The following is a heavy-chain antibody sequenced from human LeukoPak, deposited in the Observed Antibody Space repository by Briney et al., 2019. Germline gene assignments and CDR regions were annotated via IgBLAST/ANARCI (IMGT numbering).Heavy chain of an antibody. CDR1: GGSLSSYY. J-gene: IGHJ5*02. CDR3: ARDIARSAVAVWFGP. D-gene: IGHD6-19*01. V-gene: IGHV4-59*01. CDR2: IYYSGST. Sequence: SETLSLTCTVSGGSLSSYYWSWVRQPRGKGLVWVGYIYYSGSTNYNPPLKSRVTISVDTSKNQFSLKLSSVTAADTAVYYCARDIARSAVAVWFGPWGQGTLVTVSS.